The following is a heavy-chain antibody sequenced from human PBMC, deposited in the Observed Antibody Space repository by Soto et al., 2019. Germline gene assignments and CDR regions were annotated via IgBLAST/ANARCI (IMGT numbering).Heavy chain of an antibody. CDR1: GFTFSGSA. J-gene: IGHJ4*02. CDR2: IRSKANSYAT. D-gene: IGHD6-13*01. CDR3: TRQYSRVIDY. V-gene: IGHV3-73*02. Sequence: EVQLVESGGGLVQPGGSLKLSCAASGFTFSGSAMHWVRQASGKGLEWVGRIRSKANSYATAYAASVKGRFTISRDDSNNTAYLQMNSLKTEDTAVSYCTRQYSRVIDYWGQGTLVTVSS.